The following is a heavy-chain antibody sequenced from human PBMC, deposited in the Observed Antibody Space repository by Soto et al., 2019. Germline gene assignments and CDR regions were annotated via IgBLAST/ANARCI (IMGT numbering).Heavy chain of an antibody. CDR2: IVPVFGTA. J-gene: IGHJ4*02. D-gene: IGHD3-10*01. CDR1: GGTSNNNA. V-gene: IGHV1-69*13. CDR3: ATLQGSGTYYDDDY. Sequence: SVKVSCKASGGTSNNNANSWVRQAPGQGLEWMGGIVPVFGTANYAQKFRGRVKITADESTRTLNMELSSLRSEDTAVYYCATLQGSGTYYDDDYWGQGTMVTVYS.